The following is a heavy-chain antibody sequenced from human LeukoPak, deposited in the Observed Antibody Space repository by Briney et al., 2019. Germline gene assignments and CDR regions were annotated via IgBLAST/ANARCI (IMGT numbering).Heavy chain of an antibody. D-gene: IGHD6-13*01. CDR3: ARQITGIAAAGGKDY. J-gene: IGHJ4*02. CDR2: IYYSGST. Sequence: SETLSLTCTVSGGSISSGSYYWGWIRQPPGKGLEWIGSIYYSGSTYYNPSLKSRVTISVDTSKNQFSLKLSSVTAADTAVYYCARQITGIAAAGGKDYWGQGTLVTVSS. V-gene: IGHV4-39*01. CDR1: GGSISSGSYY.